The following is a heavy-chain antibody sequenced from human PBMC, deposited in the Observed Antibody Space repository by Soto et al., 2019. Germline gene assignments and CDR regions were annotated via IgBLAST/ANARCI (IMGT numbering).Heavy chain of an antibody. CDR2: IWYDGSNK. Sequence: QVQLVESGGGVVQPGRSLRLSCAASGFTFSSYGMHWVRQAPGKGLEWVAVIWYDGSNKYYADSVKGRFTISRDNSKNTLYLQMNSLRAEDTAVYYCARDLGAAAAGTMCWGQGTLVTVSS. J-gene: IGHJ4*02. D-gene: IGHD6-13*01. CDR1: GFTFSSYG. V-gene: IGHV3-33*01. CDR3: ARDLGAAAAGTMC.